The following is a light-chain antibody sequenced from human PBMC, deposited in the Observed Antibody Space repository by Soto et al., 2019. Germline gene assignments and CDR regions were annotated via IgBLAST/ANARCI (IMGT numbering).Light chain of an antibody. CDR3: QQYNNWPRIT. Sequence: EIVLTQSPGTLSLSPGERATLSCRAGQSVSSSYLAWYQQKPGQAPRLLIYGASTRATGIPARFSGSGSGTEFTLTISSLQSEDFAVYYCQQYNNWPRITFGQGTRLEIK. CDR1: QSVSSSY. J-gene: IGKJ5*01. CDR2: GAS. V-gene: IGKV3D-15*01.